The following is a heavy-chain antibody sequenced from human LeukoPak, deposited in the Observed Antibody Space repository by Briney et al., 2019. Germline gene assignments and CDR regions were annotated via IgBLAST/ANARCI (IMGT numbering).Heavy chain of an antibody. Sequence: GRSLRLSCAASGFTFSSYAMHWVRQAPGKGLEWVAVISYDGSNKYYADSVKGRFTITRDNSKDTLYLQMNSLRAEDTAVYYYARPLRAMARQWLGPFDYWGQGTLVTVSS. D-gene: IGHD6-19*01. V-gene: IGHV3-30-3*01. CDR1: GFTFSSYA. CDR3: ARPLRAMARQWLGPFDY. J-gene: IGHJ4*02. CDR2: ISYDGSNK.